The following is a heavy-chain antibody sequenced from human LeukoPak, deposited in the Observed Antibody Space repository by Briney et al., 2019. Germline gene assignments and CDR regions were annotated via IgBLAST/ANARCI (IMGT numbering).Heavy chain of an antibody. J-gene: IGHJ4*02. D-gene: IGHD3-22*01. CDR3: ARGYYYDKSREYYFDY. CDR1: GFTFSSYA. Sequence: GGSLRLSCAASGFTFSSYAMSWVRQAPGKGLEWVSAISGSGGSTYYADSVKGRFTISRDNSKNTLYLQMNSLRAEDTAVYYCARGYYYDKSREYYFDYWGQGTLVTVSS. CDR2: ISGSGGST. V-gene: IGHV3-23*01.